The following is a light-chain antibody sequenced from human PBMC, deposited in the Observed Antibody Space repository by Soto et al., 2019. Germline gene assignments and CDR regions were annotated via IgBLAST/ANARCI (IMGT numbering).Light chain of an antibody. Sequence: QSALTQPPSVSGSPGQSVTISCTGTSTDVGGYNYVSWYQQHPGRPPKLMIYDVTKWPSGVPERFSGSKSGNTASLTISGLQAEDEADYFCCSYAGGYIYLFGTGTKVTVL. CDR1: STDVGGYNY. J-gene: IGLJ1*01. CDR2: DVT. V-gene: IGLV2-11*01. CDR3: CSYAGGYIYL.